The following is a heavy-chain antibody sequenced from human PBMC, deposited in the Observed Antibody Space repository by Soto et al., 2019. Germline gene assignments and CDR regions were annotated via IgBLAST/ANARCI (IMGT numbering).Heavy chain of an antibody. CDR2: IYPGDSDT. Sequence: GESLKISFKGSGYSFTSYWIGWVRQMPGKGLEWMGIIYPGDSDTRYSPSFQGQVTISADKSISTAYLQMNSLRVEDTGLYYCAKDVAFQSGYYSGRHYFAPWGQGALVTVSS. D-gene: IGHD3-3*01. J-gene: IGHJ5*02. CDR3: AKDVAFQSGYYSGRHYFAP. V-gene: IGHV5-51*01. CDR1: GYSFTSYW.